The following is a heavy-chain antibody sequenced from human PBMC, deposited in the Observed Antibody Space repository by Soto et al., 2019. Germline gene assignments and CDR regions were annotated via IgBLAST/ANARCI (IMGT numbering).Heavy chain of an antibody. J-gene: IGHJ6*02. V-gene: IGHV1-69*06. CDR3: ARDRKFWSGYSGMDV. Sequence: SVKVSCKASGGTFSSYAISWVRQAPGQGLEWMGGIIPIFGTANYAQKFQGRVTITADKSTSTAYMELSSLRSEDTAVYYCARDRKFWSGYSGMDVWGQGTTVTVSS. CDR2: IIPIFGTA. CDR1: GGTFSSYA. D-gene: IGHD3-3*01.